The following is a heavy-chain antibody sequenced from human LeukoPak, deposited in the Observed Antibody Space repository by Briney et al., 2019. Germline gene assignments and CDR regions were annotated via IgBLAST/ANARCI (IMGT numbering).Heavy chain of an antibody. CDR3: ARLYGSSFLPVGLLGGWFDP. J-gene: IGHJ5*02. Sequence: ASVKVSCKASGYTFTSYDINWVRQAPGQGLEWMGWINPNSGGTNYAQKFQGRVTMTRDTSISTAYMELSRLRSDDTAVYYCARLYGSSFLPVGLLGGWFDPWGQGTLVTVSS. D-gene: IGHD6-6*01. CDR1: GYTFTSYD. V-gene: IGHV1-2*02. CDR2: INPNSGGT.